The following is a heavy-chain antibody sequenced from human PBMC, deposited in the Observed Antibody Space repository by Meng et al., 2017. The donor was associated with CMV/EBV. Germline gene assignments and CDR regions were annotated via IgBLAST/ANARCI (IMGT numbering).Heavy chain of an antibody. CDR2: ISSSSSYI. J-gene: IGHJ6*02. CDR3: ARDLLNPAVIRGFWSGHTSTNYYYYGMDV. V-gene: IGHV3-21*01. CDR1: GFTFSSYS. Sequence: GESLKISCAASGFTFSSYSMNWVRQAPGKGLEWVSSISSSSSYIYYADSVKGRFTISRDNAKNSLYLQMNSLRAEDTAVYYCARDLLNPAVIRGFWSGHTSTNYYYYGMDVWGQGTTVTSP. D-gene: IGHD3-3*01.